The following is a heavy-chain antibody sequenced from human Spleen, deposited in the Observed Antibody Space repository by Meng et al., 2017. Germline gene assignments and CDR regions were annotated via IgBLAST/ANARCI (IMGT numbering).Heavy chain of an antibody. CDR2: ISGSGGST. J-gene: IGHJ3*02. CDR1: GFTFSSYA. D-gene: IGHD1-1*01. CDR3: ARDIGKWNDPAAFDI. Sequence: GESLKISCAASGFTFSSYAMSWVRQAPGKGLEWVSAISGSGGSTYYADSVKGRFTISRDNSKNSLYLQMNSLRAEDTAVYYCARDIGKWNDPAAFDIWGQGTMVTVSS. V-gene: IGHV3-23*01.